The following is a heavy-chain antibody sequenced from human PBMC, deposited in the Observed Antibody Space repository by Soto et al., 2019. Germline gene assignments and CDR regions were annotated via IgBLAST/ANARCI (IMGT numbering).Heavy chain of an antibody. J-gene: IGHJ4*02. Sequence: QVQLVQSGADVKKPGSSVKVSCKASGGTFRISAISWLRQAPGQGLQWMGGIIPIIGTPNYAQKFQGRVSITADDSTSTAYMELSSLRSEDTGVYYCATGTFGVVSAQRFDYWGQGTLVTVSS. V-gene: IGHV1-69*01. CDR3: ATGTFGVVSAQRFDY. CDR2: IIPIIGTP. D-gene: IGHD3-3*01. CDR1: GGTFRISA.